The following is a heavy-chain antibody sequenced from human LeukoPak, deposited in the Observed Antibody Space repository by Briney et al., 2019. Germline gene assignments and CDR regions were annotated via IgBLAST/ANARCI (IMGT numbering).Heavy chain of an antibody. CDR1: GYTFTSYD. CDR3: ARGYRGADPYYFDY. Sequence: PVASVKVSCKASGYTFTSYDINWVRQATGQGLEWMGWMNPNSGNTGYAQKFQGRVTITRNTSISTAYMELSSLRSDDTAVYYCARGYRGADPYYFDYWGQGTLVTVSS. V-gene: IGHV1-8*03. CDR2: MNPNSGNT. D-gene: IGHD1-26*01. J-gene: IGHJ4*02.